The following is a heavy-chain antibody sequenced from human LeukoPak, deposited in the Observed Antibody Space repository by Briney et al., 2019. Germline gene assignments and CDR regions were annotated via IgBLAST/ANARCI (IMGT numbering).Heavy chain of an antibody. J-gene: IGHJ4*02. D-gene: IGHD2-21*02. CDR3: AKLSVGAYCGGDCPASDY. V-gene: IGHV3-30*18. CDR2: ISYDGSNK. CDR1: GGTFSSYG. Sequence: SCKASGGTFSSYGMHWVRQAPGKGLEWVAVISYDGSNKYYADSVKGRFTISRDNSKNTLYLQMNSLRAEDTAVYYCAKLSVGAYCGGDCPASDYWGQGTLVTVSS.